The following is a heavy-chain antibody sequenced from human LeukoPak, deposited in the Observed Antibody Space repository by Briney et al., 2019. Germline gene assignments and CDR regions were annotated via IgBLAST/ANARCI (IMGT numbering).Heavy chain of an antibody. CDR3: ARHIAVAANFDY. V-gene: IGHV4-59*08. CDR1: GGSISSYY. D-gene: IGHD6-19*01. CDR2: IYYSGST. J-gene: IGHJ4*02. Sequence: SETLSLTCTVSGGSISSYYWSWIRQPPGKGLEWMGYIYYSGSTNYNPSPKSRVTISVDTYKNQFSLKLSSVTAADTAVYYCARHIAVAANFDYWGQGTLVTVSS.